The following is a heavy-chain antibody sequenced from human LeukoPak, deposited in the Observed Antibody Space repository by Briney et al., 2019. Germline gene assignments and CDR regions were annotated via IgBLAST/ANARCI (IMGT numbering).Heavy chain of an antibody. CDR1: GFTFSSST. CDR2: ISSSGGTT. Sequence: GGSLRLSCVGSGFTFSSSTMSWVRQAPGKGLEWVSIISSSGGTTYYADSVKGRFTISRDNSMNTLYLQMNSLRPDDTAVYYCAKDMRGPPAYYFDYWGQGTLVTVSS. V-gene: IGHV3-23*01. CDR3: AKDMRGPPAYYFDY. J-gene: IGHJ4*02.